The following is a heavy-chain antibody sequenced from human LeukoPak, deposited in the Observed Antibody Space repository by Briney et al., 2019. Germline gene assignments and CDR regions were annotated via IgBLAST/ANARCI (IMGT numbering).Heavy chain of an antibody. V-gene: IGHV3-66*01. J-gene: IGHJ4*02. CDR1: GFTVSTNY. CDR3: ARGFRSVTTWGYFDY. D-gene: IGHD4-17*01. Sequence: GGYLRLSCAASGFTVSTNYMSWVRQAPGQGLEWVSLIYSGGGTYYADSVKGRFTISRDNSRNTLSLQMNSLRVDDTAVYYCARGFRSVTTWGYFDYWGQGALVTVSS. CDR2: IYSGGGT.